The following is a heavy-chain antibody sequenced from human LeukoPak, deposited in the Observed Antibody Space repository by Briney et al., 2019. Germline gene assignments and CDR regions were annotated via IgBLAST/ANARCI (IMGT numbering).Heavy chain of an antibody. CDR2: INWNGGST. V-gene: IGHV3-20*04. D-gene: IGHD3-10*01. CDR3: AKDYSKTSYYGSGTYYRPNWFDP. J-gene: IGHJ5*02. Sequence: PGGSLRLSCAASGFTFDDYGMSWVRQAPGKGLEWVSGINWNGGSTGYADSVKGRFTISRDNSKNTLYLQMNSLRAEDTAVYYCAKDYSKTSYYGSGTYYRPNWFDPWGQGTLVTVSS. CDR1: GFTFDDYG.